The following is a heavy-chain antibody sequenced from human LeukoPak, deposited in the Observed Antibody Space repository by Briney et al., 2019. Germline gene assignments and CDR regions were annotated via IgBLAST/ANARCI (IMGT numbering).Heavy chain of an antibody. CDR2: MHHSGST. V-gene: IGHV4-59*08. J-gene: IGHJ5*02. D-gene: IGHD6-19*01. CDR3: ARHAAVEGSSGWSPLWWFDP. CDR1: GGYIRSYY. Sequence: PSETLSLTCTVSGGYIRSYYWSWIRQLPGKGLEWIGYMHHSGSTKHNPYLKSRVTISVDTSKSQFSLKLSSVTAADTAVYYCARHAAVEGSSGWSPLWWFDPWGQGTLVTVSS.